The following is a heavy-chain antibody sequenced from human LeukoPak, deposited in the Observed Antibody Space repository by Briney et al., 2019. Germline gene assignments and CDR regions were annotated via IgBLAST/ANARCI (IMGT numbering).Heavy chain of an antibody. CDR2: FDPEDGET. D-gene: IGHD6-19*01. CDR3: ATLSYSSGGLDY. Sequence: ASVKVSCKVSGYTLTELSMHWVRQAPGKGLEWMGGFDPEDGETIYAQKFQGRVTMTEDTSTDTAYMELSSLRSEGTAVYYCATLSYSSGGLDYWGQGTLVTVSS. J-gene: IGHJ4*02. CDR1: GYTLTELS. V-gene: IGHV1-24*01.